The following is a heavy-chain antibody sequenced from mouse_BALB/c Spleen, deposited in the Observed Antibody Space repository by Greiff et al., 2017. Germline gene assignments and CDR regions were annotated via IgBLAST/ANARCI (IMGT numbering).Heavy chain of an antibody. D-gene: IGHD1-1*01. Sequence: EVKLLESGPGLVKPSQSLSLTCTVTGYSITSDYAWNWIRQFPGNKLEWMGYISYSGSTSYNPSLKSRISITRDTSKNQFFLQLNSVTTEDTATYYCARRYYEYYFDYWGQGTTLTVSS. CDR3: ARRYYEYYFDY. CDR2: ISYSGST. CDR1: GYSITSDYA. J-gene: IGHJ2*01. V-gene: IGHV3-2*02.